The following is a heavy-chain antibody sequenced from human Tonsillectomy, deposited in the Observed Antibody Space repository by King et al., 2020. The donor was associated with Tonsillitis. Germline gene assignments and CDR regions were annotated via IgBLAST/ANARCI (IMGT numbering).Heavy chain of an antibody. J-gene: IGHJ4*02. V-gene: IGHV1-2*02. Sequence: QLVQSGAEVKKPGASVKVSCKSSGDTFIGQYLHWVRQAPGQGLEWMGWIITLSGGINYAQKFRGRVTMTRDTSISTAYMDLRSLRSDDTAVYYCARVVPVAGTRWDYFDYWGQGTLVTVSS. D-gene: IGHD6-19*01. CDR1: GDTFIGQY. CDR2: IITLSGGI. CDR3: ARVVPVAGTRWDYFDY.